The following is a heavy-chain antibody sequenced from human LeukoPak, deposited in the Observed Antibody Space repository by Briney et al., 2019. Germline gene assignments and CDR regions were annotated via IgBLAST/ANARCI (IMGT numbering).Heavy chain of an antibody. Sequence: PSETLSLTCTVSNDSIISYYWSWIRQPPGKGLEWIGYIYFSGTTNYSPSLKSRVTISVDTSKSQFSLRLSSVTVADTAVYYCARMPQYCTSTSCYQNWFDPWGQGTLVTVSS. CDR2: IYFSGTT. V-gene: IGHV4-59*01. D-gene: IGHD2-2*01. J-gene: IGHJ5*02. CDR3: ARMPQYCTSTSCYQNWFDP. CDR1: NDSIISYY.